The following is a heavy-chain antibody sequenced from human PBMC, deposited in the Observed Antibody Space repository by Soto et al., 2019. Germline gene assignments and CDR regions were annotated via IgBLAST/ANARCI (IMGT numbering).Heavy chain of an antibody. Sequence: ASVKVSCKASGYTFTSYAMHWVRQAPGQRLEWMGWINAGNGNTKYSQKFQGRVTITRDTSASTAYMELSSLRSEDTAVYYCARCFENGDYAAIWGQGTMVTVSS. D-gene: IGHD4-17*01. CDR3: ARCFENGDYAAI. CDR1: GYTFTSYA. J-gene: IGHJ3*02. CDR2: INAGNGNT. V-gene: IGHV1-3*01.